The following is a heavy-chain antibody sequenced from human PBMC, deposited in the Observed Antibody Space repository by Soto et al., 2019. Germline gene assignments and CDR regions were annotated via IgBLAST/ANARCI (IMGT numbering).Heavy chain of an antibody. J-gene: IGHJ4*02. CDR2: ISWNSGLI. V-gene: IGHV3-9*01. D-gene: IGHD3-22*01. CDR3: AKDYYYDSSGSHFDY. Sequence: WVRQAPGKGLEWVSGISWNSGLIGYADSVKGRFTISRDNADNSLYLHMNSLRPEDTALYYCAKDYYYDSSGSHFDYWGQGTLVTVSS.